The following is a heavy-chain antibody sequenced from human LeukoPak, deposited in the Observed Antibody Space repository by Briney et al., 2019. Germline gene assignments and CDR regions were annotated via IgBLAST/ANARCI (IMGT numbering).Heavy chain of an antibody. CDR1: GFTFSSYA. D-gene: IGHD1-26*01. V-gene: IGHV3-30-3*01. CDR3: ARDISLVGATGFDY. CDR2: ISYDGSNK. J-gene: IGHJ4*02. Sequence: GGSLRLSCAASGFTFSSYAMHWVRQAPGKGLEWVAVISYDGSNKYYADSVKGRFTISRDNSKNTLYLQMNSLRAEDTAVYYCARDISLVGATGFDYWGQGTLVTVSS.